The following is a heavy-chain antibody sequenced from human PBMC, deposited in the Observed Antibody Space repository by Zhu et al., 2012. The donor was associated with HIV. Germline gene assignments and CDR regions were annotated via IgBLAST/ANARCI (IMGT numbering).Heavy chain of an antibody. CDR3: ARLFRVVDAFDI. J-gene: IGHJ3*02. V-gene: IGHV4-39*01. Sequence: QVQLQESGPGLVKPSETLSLTCTVSGGSISSETHYWAWIRQPPGKGLEWIASIHYSGSTYSYPSLRSRVTISVDTSKSQFSLNLSAVTAADTAVYYCARLFRVVDAFDIWGQGTMLTVSS. CDR2: IHYSGST. D-gene: IGHD2-15*01. CDR1: GGSISSETHY.